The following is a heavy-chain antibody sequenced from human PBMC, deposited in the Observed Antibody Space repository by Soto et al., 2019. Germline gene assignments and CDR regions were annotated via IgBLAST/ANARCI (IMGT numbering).Heavy chain of an antibody. J-gene: IGHJ3*02. CDR3: ARDIVATINAFDI. V-gene: IGHV1-69*13. Sequence: ASVKVSCKASGGTFSSYAISWVRQAPGQGLEWMGGIIPIFGTANYAQKFQGRVTITADESTSTAYMELSSLRSEDTAVYYCARDIVATINAFDIWGQGTMVTVSS. CDR1: GGTFSSYA. CDR2: IIPIFGTA. D-gene: IGHD5-12*01.